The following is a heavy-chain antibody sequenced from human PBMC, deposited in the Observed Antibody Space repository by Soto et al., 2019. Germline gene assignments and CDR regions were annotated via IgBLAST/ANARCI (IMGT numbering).Heavy chain of an antibody. CDR2: IILLFGTT. CDR1: GEAYSIDR. J-gene: IGHJ6*02. D-gene: IGHD3-16*01. V-gene: IGHV1-69*13. Sequence: LVKGSLKASGEAYSIDRISWLRKATGQGLEWMGAIILLFGTTKYAQRFQGSVTITADETTGTADMELSSLTSEDTAVYYSAREDDDYVGGLKVWGQGTMVTVSS. CDR3: AREDDDYVGGLKV.